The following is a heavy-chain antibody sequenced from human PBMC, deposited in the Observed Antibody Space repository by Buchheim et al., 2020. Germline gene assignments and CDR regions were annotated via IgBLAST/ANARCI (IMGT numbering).Heavy chain of an antibody. D-gene: IGHD3-3*01. V-gene: IGHV3-21*01. Sequence: EVHLVESGGGLVEPGGSLRLSCIASKFTFTTYTLTWVRQAPGKGLEWVSSVSAGDSYEYYADSVRGRFVVSRDNAKDSLFLQMNRLTVEDTAVYYCARDRGITIFGVVGEVDYWGQGTL. CDR1: KFTFTTYT. CDR3: ARDRGITIFGVVGEVDY. CDR2: VSAGDSYE. J-gene: IGHJ4*02.